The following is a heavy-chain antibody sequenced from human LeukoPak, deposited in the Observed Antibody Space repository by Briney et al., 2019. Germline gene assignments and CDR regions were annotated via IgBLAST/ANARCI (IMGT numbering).Heavy chain of an antibody. CDR3: ARLYSSSWYNWFDP. D-gene: IGHD6-13*01. CDR1: GGTFSSYA. Sequence: GASVKVSCKASGGTFSSYANSWVRQAPGQGLEWMGGIIPIFGTANYAQKFQGRVTITADESTSTAYMELSSLRSEDTAVYYCARLYSSSWYNWFDPWGQGTLVTVSS. CDR2: IIPIFGTA. J-gene: IGHJ5*02. V-gene: IGHV1-69*13.